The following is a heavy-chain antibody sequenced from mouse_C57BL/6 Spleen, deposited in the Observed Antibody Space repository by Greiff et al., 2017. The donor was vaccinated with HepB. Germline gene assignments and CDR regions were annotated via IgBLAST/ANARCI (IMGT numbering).Heavy chain of an antibody. CDR3: ARRNYYGSPSYWYFDV. D-gene: IGHD1-1*01. V-gene: IGHV1-52*01. Sequence: QVQLKQPGAELVRPGSSVKLSCKASGYTFTSYWMHWVKQRPIQGLEWIGNIDPSDSETHYNQKFKDKATLTVDKSSSTAYMQLSSLTSEDSAVYYCARRNYYGSPSYWYFDVWGTGTTVTVSS. CDR2: IDPSDSET. CDR1: GYTFTSYW. J-gene: IGHJ1*03.